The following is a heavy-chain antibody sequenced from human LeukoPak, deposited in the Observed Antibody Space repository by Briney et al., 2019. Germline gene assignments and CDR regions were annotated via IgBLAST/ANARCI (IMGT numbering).Heavy chain of an antibody. J-gene: IGHJ6*03. CDR3: ARDSRDSTYYMDV. D-gene: IGHD2-21*01. Sequence: ASVKVSCKASGYTFTNYDINWVRQATGQGLEWMGWMNPNSGNTGYAQKLQGRVTMTTDTSTSTAYMELRSLRSDDTAVYYCARDSRDSTYYMDVWGKGTTVTVSS. CDR1: GYTFTNYD. V-gene: IGHV1-8*01. CDR2: MNPNSGNT.